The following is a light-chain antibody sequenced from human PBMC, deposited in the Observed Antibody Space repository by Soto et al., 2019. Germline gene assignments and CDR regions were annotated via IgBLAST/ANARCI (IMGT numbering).Light chain of an antibody. Sequence: IQMTQSPSSLSASVGDRVTITCQASQDIAKNLNWYQQKPGKVPKLLIYDASSLQTGVPSRFSGSGSATHFTFTISSLQSEDIATYYCQQYDNLLPITFGQGTRLEIK. CDR3: QQYDNLLPIT. CDR1: QDIAKN. V-gene: IGKV1-33*01. CDR2: DAS. J-gene: IGKJ5*01.